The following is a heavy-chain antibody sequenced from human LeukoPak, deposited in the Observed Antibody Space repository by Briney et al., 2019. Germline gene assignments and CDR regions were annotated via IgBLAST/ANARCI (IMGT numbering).Heavy chain of an antibody. CDR2: ISSSSSYI. CDR3: ARMGPYDILTGRYYFDY. Sequence: PGGSLRLSRAASGFTFSSYSMNWVRQAPGKGLEWVSSISSSSSYIYYADSVKGRFTISRDNAKNSLYLQMNSLRAEDTAVYYCARMGPYDILTGRYYFDYWGQGTLVTVSS. J-gene: IGHJ4*02. D-gene: IGHD3-9*01. CDR1: GFTFSSYS. V-gene: IGHV3-21*01.